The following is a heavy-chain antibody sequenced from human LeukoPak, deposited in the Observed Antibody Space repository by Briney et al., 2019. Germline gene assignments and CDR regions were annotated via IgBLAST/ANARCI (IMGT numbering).Heavy chain of an antibody. CDR3: ARDIIRAPYDFTYYYYYMDV. CDR1: GYTFTGYY. V-gene: IGHV1-2*02. D-gene: IGHD3-3*01. J-gene: IGHJ6*03. Sequence: ASVKVPCKASGYTFTGYYMHWVRQAPGQGLERMGWINPNSGGTNYAQKFQGRVTITRDTSISTAYMELSRLRSDDTAVYYCARDIIRAPYDFTYYYYYMDVWGKGTTVTVSS. CDR2: INPNSGGT.